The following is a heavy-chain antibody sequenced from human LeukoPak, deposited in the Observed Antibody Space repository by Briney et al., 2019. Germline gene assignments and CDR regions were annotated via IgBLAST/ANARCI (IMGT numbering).Heavy chain of an antibody. CDR2: IYATGST. CDR1: GGSIVTGSYY. Sequence: SQTLSLTCTVSGGSIVTGSYYWSWIRQPAGKGLEWIGRIYATGSTNYNPSLKSRVTISVDTSKNHFSLKLSSVTAADTAVYYCARDVPLCSGDPCNWFDPWGQGTLVTVSS. J-gene: IGHJ5*01. CDR3: ARDVPLCSGDPCNWFDP. V-gene: IGHV4-61*02. D-gene: IGHD2-15*01.